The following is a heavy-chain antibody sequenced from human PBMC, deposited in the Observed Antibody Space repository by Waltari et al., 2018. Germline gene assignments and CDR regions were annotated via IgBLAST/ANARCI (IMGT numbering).Heavy chain of an antibody. Sequence: QVQLQESGPGLVKPSGTLSLTCPFPGGSISSRTWCVWVRHPPGKGLDGIGEIYHSGRTNYNPALKSRVTISVDKSKNQFSLKLSSVTAADTAVYYCARDRYSSGWYAYWGQGTLVTVSS. J-gene: IGHJ4*02. CDR3: ARDRYSSGWYAY. CDR2: IYHSGRT. CDR1: GGSISSRTW. V-gene: IGHV4-4*02. D-gene: IGHD6-19*01.